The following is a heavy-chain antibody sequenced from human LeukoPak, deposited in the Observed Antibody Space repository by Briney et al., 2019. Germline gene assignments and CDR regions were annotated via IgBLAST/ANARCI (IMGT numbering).Heavy chain of an antibody. CDR3: ARLVYGQQLGGPLNWFDP. V-gene: IGHV4-59*01. J-gene: IGHJ5*02. D-gene: IGHD6-13*01. CDR2: IYYRGST. Sequence: SETLSLTCTVSGGSISSYYWSWIRQPPGKGLEWIGYIYYRGSTNYNPSLKSRVTISVDTSKNQFSLKLSSVTAADTAVYYCARLVYGQQLGGPLNWFDPWGQGTLVTVSS. CDR1: GGSISSYY.